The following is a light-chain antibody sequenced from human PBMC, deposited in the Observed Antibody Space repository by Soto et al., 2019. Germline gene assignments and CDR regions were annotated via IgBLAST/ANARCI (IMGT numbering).Light chain of an antibody. J-gene: IGLJ3*02. CDR3: QSYDSSLSGWV. CDR2: GNS. Sequence: QSVLTQPPSVSGAPGQRVTSSCTGSRSNIGAGYDVHWYQPLPGTAPKLLIYGNSNRPSGVPDRFSGSKSGTSASLAITGLQAEDEADYSCQSYDSSLSGWVFGGGTKLTV. CDR1: RSNIGAGYD. V-gene: IGLV1-40*01.